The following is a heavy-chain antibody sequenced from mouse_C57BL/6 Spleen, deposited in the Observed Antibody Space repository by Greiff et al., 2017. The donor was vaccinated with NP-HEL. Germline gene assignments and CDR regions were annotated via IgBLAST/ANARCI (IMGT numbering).Heavy chain of an antibody. CDR1: FSSLPLGSS. J-gene: IGHJ1*03. Sequence: EVQLVESGPGLVQPSPSLSLSCSFSFSSLPLGSSCPLLLQFPGNHLEWLGYISYDGSNNYNPSLKNRTSITRDTSTNQFFLKLNSVTTEDTATYYWARVNWDVGWYFDVWGTGTTVTVSS. CDR3: ARVNWDVGWYFDV. V-gene: IGHV3-6*01. D-gene: IGHD4-1*01. CDR2: ISYDGSN.